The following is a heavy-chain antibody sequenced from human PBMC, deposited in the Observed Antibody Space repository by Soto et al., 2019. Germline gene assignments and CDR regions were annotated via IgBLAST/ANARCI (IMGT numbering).Heavy chain of an antibody. Sequence: SVKVSCQASGLTFTSSAFRWVRQARRQRLEWIGWIAVGSGYTDYSQRFQDRVTLTRDMSTATTYMELSRLTSEDTAIYYCAADATAWQQMVPSDYWGQGTLVIVSS. V-gene: IGHV1-58*01. CDR3: AADATAWQQMVPSDY. J-gene: IGHJ4*02. CDR1: GLTFTSSA. D-gene: IGHD2-8*01. CDR2: IAVGSGYT.